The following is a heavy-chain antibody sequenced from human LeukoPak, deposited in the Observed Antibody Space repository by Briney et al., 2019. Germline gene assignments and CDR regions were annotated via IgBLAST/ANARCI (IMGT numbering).Heavy chain of an antibody. CDR2: IRSKAYGGTT. Sequence: PGGSLRLSCTASGFTFGDYAMSWVRQAPGKGLEWVGFIRSKAYGGTTEYAASVKGRFTISRDDSESIAYLQMNSLKTEDTAVYYCTRRISRSKYAEYFQHWGQGTLVTVSS. J-gene: IGHJ1*01. CDR3: TRRISRSKYAEYFQH. D-gene: IGHD3-3*02. CDR1: GFTFGDYA. V-gene: IGHV3-49*04.